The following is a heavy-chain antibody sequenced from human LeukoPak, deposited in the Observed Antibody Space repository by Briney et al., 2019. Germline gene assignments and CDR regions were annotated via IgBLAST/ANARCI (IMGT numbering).Heavy chain of an antibody. V-gene: IGHV1-18*01. CDR3: ARERVSAGLGYCSGGSCYSGIDAFDI. CDR2: ISAYNGNT. CDR1: GYTFTSYG. J-gene: IGHJ3*02. Sequence: ASVKVSCKVSGYTFTSYGISWVRQAPGQGLEWMGWISAYNGNTNYAQKLQGRDTMTTDTSTSTAYMELRSLRSDDTAVYYCARERVSAGLGYCSGGSCYSGIDAFDIWGQGTMVTVSS. D-gene: IGHD2-15*01.